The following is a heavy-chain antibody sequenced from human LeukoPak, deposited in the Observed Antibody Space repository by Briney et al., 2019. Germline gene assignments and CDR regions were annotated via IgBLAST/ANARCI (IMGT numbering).Heavy chain of an antibody. J-gene: IGHJ5*02. CDR3: ARDWGYSSSTSCLYNWFDP. D-gene: IGHD2-2*01. CDR1: GGSISSGGYY. CDR2: IYHSGST. Sequence: SQTLSLTCTVSGGSISSGGYYWSWIRQPPGKGLEWIGYIYHSGSTYYNPSLKSRVTISVDRSKNQFSLKLSSVTAADTAVYYCARDWGYSSSTSCLYNWFDPWGQGTLVTVSS. V-gene: IGHV4-30-2*01.